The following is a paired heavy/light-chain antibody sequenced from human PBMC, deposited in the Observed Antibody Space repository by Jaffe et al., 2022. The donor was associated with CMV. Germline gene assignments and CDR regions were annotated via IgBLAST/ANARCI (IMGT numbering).Heavy chain of an antibody. CDR3: AGPSGSYYDRNGNYYYHYYMDV. CDR1: GGSKGSSNYY. CDR2: IFYSGST. V-gene: IGHV4-39*01. D-gene: IGHD3-22*01. J-gene: IGHJ6*03. Sequence: QLQLQESGPGLVKPSETLSLTCTVSGGSKGSSNYYWGWIRQSPGKGLEWIGTIFYSGSTYYNPSLKSRVTISVDTSKDQFSLNLSSVTAADTAVYYCAGPSGSYYDRNGNYYYHYYMDVWGKGTTVTVSS.
Light chain of an antibody. Sequence: EIVLTQSPGTLSLSPGERVTLSCRASQTVGSGYLAWYQQKPGQAPRLLIYGASSRATGIPDRFSGSGSGTDFTLTISRLEPEDFAVYYCQQYGILLTFGGGTKVEIK. CDR1: QTVGSGY. V-gene: IGKV3-20*01. CDR2: GAS. CDR3: QQYGILLT. J-gene: IGKJ4*01.